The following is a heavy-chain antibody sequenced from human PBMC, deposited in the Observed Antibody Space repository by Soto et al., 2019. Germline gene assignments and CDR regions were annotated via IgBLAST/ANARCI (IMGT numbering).Heavy chain of an antibody. D-gene: IGHD3-3*01. J-gene: IGHJ3*02. CDR2: IFSNDEK. CDR1: GFSLSNARMG. CDR3: ARTMGSGYYTGSGGAFDI. Sequence: QVTLKESGPVLVKPTETLTLTCTVSGFSLSNARMGVSWIRQPPGKALEWLAHIFSNDEKSYSTSLKSRLTISKDTSKSQVVLTMTNMDPVDTATYYCARTMGSGYYTGSGGAFDIWGQGTMVTVSS. V-gene: IGHV2-26*01.